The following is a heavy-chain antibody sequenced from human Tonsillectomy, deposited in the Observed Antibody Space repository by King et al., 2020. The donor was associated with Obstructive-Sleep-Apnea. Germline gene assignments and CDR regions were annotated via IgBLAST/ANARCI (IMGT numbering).Heavy chain of an antibody. D-gene: IGHD3-10*01. Sequence: VQLQESGQGLVKPSQTLSLTCTVSGGSISSGGYYWSWIRQHPGKGLEWIGYIYYSGSTYYNPSLKSRVTISVDTSKNQFSLKLSSVTAADTAVYYCARYGSGSWAFDYWGQGTLVTVSS. CDR2: IYYSGST. V-gene: IGHV4-31*03. CDR1: GGSISSGGYY. J-gene: IGHJ4*02. CDR3: ARYGSGSWAFDY.